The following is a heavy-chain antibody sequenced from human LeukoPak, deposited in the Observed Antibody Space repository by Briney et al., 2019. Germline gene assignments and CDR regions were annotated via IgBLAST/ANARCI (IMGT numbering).Heavy chain of an antibody. D-gene: IGHD5-18*01. J-gene: IGHJ3*02. Sequence: GASVKVSCKASGYTFTSYGISWVRQAPGQGLQWMGWISAYNGNTDYAQKFQGRVTMTTDTSTSTAYMELRSLRSDDTAVYYCARGHLGGYSYGFFVRGAFDIWGQGTMVTVSS. CDR2: ISAYNGNT. CDR1: GYTFTSYG. CDR3: ARGHLGGYSYGFFVRGAFDI. V-gene: IGHV1-18*01.